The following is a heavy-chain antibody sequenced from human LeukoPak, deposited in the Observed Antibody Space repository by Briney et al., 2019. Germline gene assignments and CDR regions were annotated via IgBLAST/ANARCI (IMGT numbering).Heavy chain of an antibody. J-gene: IGHJ6*02. CDR2: ISGSGGST. CDR3: AKDSSRLYYYYGMDV. V-gene: IGHV3-23*01. CDR1: GFTFSSYA. D-gene: IGHD2/OR15-2a*01. Sequence: GGSLRLSCAASGFTFSSYAMSWVRQAPGKGLEWVSAISGSGGSTYYADSVKGRFTISRDNSKNTLYLQMNSLRAGDTAVYYCAKDSSRLYYYYGMDVWGQGTTVTVSS.